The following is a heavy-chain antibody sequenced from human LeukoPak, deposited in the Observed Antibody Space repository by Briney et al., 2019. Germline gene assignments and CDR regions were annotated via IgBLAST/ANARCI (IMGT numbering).Heavy chain of an antibody. D-gene: IGHD3-3*01. V-gene: IGHV1-18*01. J-gene: IGHJ6*03. CDR1: GYAFISHG. CDR3: ARDLAVLGVVFTSYMDV. CDR2: ISTYSGNT. Sequence: GASVKVSCKASGYAFISHGITWVRQAPGQGLEWMGWISTYSGNTHFAQKFQGRVTLSKDTSTTPAYLELRSLGSDDTAVYYCARDLAVLGVVFTSYMDVWGKGTPVTVSS.